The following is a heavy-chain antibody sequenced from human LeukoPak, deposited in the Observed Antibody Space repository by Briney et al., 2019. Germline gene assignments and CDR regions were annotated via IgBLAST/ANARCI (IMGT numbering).Heavy chain of an antibody. CDR1: GFTFSSYN. V-gene: IGHV3-21*01. CDR2: ISSSSSYI. CDR3: AGIEVGAFDI. J-gene: IGHJ3*02. Sequence: GGSLRLSYAASGFTFSSYNINWVRQAPGKGLEWVSSISSSSSYIYYADSVKGRFTISRDNAKNSVYLQMKSLRAEDTAVYYCAGIEVGAFDIWGQGTMVTVSS.